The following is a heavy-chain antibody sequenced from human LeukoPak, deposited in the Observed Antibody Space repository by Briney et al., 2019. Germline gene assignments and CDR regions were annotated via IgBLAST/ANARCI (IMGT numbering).Heavy chain of an antibody. Sequence: SGTLSLTCGVSGGSITTTNLWSWVRQPPGQGLEWIGEIHLSGRTNYNPSLNSRVTLALDTSKNHLSLSLTSVTAADTAVYYCSRENGAFSPFGYWGQGTLVTVPS. J-gene: IGHJ4*02. D-gene: IGHD2-8*01. CDR2: IHLSGRT. V-gene: IGHV4-4*02. CDR1: GGSITTTNL. CDR3: SRENGAFSPFGY.